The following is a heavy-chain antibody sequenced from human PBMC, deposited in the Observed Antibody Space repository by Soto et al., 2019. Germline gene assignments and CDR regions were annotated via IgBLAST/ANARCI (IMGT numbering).Heavy chain of an antibody. J-gene: IGHJ4*02. D-gene: IGHD3-10*01. CDR3: ARRYGSGLDY. CDR2: IYYSGST. Sequence: QVQLQESGPGLVKPSETLSLTCTVSGGSISSYYWSWIRQPPGKGLECIGYIYYSGSTNYNPSLKSRVTISVDTSKNQLSLKLSSVTAADTAVYYCARRYGSGLDYWGQGTLVTVSS. CDR1: GGSISSYY. V-gene: IGHV4-59*08.